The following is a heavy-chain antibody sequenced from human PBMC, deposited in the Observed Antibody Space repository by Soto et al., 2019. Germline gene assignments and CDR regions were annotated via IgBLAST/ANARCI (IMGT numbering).Heavy chain of an antibody. CDR1: GGSLSSSSW. V-gene: IGHV4-4*02. J-gene: IGHJ4*02. CDR2: IFYSGST. CDR3: VHHGGVPYYHDS. Sequence: QVQLQESGPGLVNPSGTLSLTCAVSGGSLSSSSWWSWVRQPPGKTLEWLGEIFYSGSTKYNPSLNSRVTISADQSKNDFSLRLSSVTAADTAVYYCVHHGGVPYYHDSWGQGMLVTVSS. D-gene: IGHD2-8*01.